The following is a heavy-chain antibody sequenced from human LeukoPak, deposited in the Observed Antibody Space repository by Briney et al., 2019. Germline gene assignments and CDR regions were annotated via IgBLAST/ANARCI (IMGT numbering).Heavy chain of an antibody. V-gene: IGHV4-34*01. Sequence: PSETLSLTCAVYGESITAYYWTWIRQPPGKRLEWIGEVRHSGSTNYNPSLKSRVTMSVDMFKNQFSLKLNSVTAAATAVYYCAGATATGTGRAFHYWAQGNLVPVSS. J-gene: IGHJ4*02. CDR2: VRHSGST. CDR1: GESITAYY. CDR3: AGATATGTGRAFHY. D-gene: IGHD3-10*01.